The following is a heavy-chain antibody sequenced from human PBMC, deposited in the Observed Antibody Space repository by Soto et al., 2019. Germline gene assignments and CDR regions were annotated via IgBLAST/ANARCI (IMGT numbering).Heavy chain of an antibody. CDR3: ARGGYRSSWYLFRDWFDP. V-gene: IGHV3-30-3*01. D-gene: IGHD6-13*01. J-gene: IGHJ5*02. CDR1: GFTFSSYA. Sequence: GGSLRLSCAASGFTFSSYAMHWVRQAPGKGLEWVAVISYDGSNKDYADSVKGRFTISRDNSKNTLYLQMNSLRAEDTAVYYCARGGYRSSWYLFRDWFDPWGQGTLVTVSS. CDR2: ISYDGSNK.